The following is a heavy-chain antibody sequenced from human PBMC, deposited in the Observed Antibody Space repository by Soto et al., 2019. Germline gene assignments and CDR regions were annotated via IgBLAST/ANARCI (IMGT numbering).Heavy chain of an antibody. D-gene: IGHD5-18*01. CDR3: AKSGYSYGPDGYYYYGMDV. J-gene: IGHJ6*02. Sequence: GESLKISCKGSGYSFTSYWISWVRQMPGKGLEWMGRIDPSDSYTNYSPSFQGHVTISADKSISTAYLQWSSLKASDTAMYYCAKSGYSYGPDGYYYYGMDVWGQGXTVTVSS. V-gene: IGHV5-10-1*01. CDR2: IDPSDSYT. CDR1: GYSFTSYW.